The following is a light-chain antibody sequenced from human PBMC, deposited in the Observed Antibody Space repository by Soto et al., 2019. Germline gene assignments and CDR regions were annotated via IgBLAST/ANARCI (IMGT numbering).Light chain of an antibody. CDR3: QTWGSAIQV. V-gene: IGLV4-69*02. Sequence: QLVLTQSPSASASLGASVKLTCTLSSGHSNYAIAWHQQQPEKGPRYLMKVNSDGRHSKGDGIPDRFSGSSSGAERYLTISSLQSEDEDDYYGQTWGSAIQVFGTGTKVTVL. CDR1: SGHSNYA. CDR2: VNSDGRH. J-gene: IGLJ1*01.